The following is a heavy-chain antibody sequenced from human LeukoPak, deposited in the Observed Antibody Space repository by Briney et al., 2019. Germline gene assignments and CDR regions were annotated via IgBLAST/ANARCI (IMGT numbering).Heavy chain of an antibody. D-gene: IGHD1-7*01. Sequence: GRSLRLSCAASGFTFDDYAMHWVRQAPGKGLEWVSGISWNSGSIGYADSVKGRFTISRDNAKNSLYLQMNSLRAEDMALHYCAKALGAGTTSYFDYWGQGTLVTVSS. J-gene: IGHJ4*02. V-gene: IGHV3-9*03. CDR1: GFTFDDYA. CDR3: AKALGAGTTSYFDY. CDR2: ISWNSGSI.